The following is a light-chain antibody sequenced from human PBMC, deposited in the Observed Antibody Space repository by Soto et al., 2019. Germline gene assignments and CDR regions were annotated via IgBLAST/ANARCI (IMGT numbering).Light chain of an antibody. Sequence: QSVLTQPPSASGSPGQSVPISCTGTSSDVGGYNYVSWYQQHPGKAPKLMIYEVNKRPSGVPDRFSGSKSGNTASLTVSGLQAEDEADYYCSSYAGSSNVFGTGPRSPS. CDR1: SSDVGGYNY. V-gene: IGLV2-8*01. CDR3: SSYAGSSNV. CDR2: EVN. J-gene: IGLJ1*01.